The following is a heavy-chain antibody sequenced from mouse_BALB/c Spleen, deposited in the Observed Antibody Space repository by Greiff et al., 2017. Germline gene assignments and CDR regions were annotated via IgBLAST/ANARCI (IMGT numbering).Heavy chain of an antibody. J-gene: IGHJ4*01. CDR3: ARYDYDDYYAMDY. D-gene: IGHD2-4*01. V-gene: IGHV3-2*02. CDR2: ISYSGST. Sequence: EVQRVESGPGLVKPSQSLSLTCTVTGYSITSDYAWNWIRQFPGNKLEWMCYISYSGSTSYNPSLKSRISITRDTSKNQFFLQLNSVTTEDTATYYCARYDYDDYYAMDYWGQGTSVTVSS. CDR1: GYSITSDYA.